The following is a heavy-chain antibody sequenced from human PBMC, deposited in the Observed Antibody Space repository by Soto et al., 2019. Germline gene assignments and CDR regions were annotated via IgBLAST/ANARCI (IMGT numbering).Heavy chain of an antibody. Sequence: EVHLLESGGGLVQPGGSLRLSCTASGFTFSSYAITWVRQAPGRRLEGVSGIAASGGRTYYADSVKGRFTISRDNSKSTLYLQMNSLRAEDTAVYYGAKDTRYGDYVRWFDSWGQGTMVTVSS. CDR2: IAASGGRT. V-gene: IGHV3-23*01. CDR3: AKDTRYGDYVRWFDS. D-gene: IGHD4-17*01. CDR1: GFTFSSYA. J-gene: IGHJ5*01.